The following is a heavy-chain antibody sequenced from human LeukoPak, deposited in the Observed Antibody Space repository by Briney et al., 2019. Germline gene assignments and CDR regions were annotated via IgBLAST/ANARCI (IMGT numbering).Heavy chain of an antibody. CDR2: IYYSGST. D-gene: IGHD3-22*01. Sequence: SETLSLTCTVSGGSISSYYWSWIRQPPGKGLEWIGYIYYSGSTNYNPSLKSRVTISVDTSKNQFSLKLSSVTAADTAVYYCASTGRYYYDSSGSVEYFQHWGQGTLVTVSS. CDR3: ASTGRYYYDSSGSVEYFQH. V-gene: IGHV4-59*08. CDR1: GGSISSYY. J-gene: IGHJ1*01.